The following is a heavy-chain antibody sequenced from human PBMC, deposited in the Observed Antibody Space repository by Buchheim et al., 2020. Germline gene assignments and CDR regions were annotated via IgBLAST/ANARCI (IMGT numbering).Heavy chain of an antibody. CDR2: ISSSSSYI. V-gene: IGHV3-21*04. J-gene: IGHJ4*02. CDR3: AKVIASGSRTLDY. D-gene: IGHD3-10*01. CDR1: GFTFSSYS. Sequence: EVQLVESGGGLVKPGGSLRLSCAASGFTFSSYSMNWVRQAPGKGLEWVSSISSSSSYIYYADSVKGRFTISRDNSKNTLHLQINSLRAEDTAVYYCAKVIASGSRTLDYWGQGTL.